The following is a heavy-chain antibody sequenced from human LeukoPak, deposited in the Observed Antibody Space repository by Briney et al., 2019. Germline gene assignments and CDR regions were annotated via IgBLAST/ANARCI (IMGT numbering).Heavy chain of an antibody. V-gene: IGHV3-21*01. D-gene: IGHD1-1*01. CDR3: ARRRTGTNYFDY. CDR2: ISSSSTYI. CDR1: GFTFSDYC. Sequence: GGSLRLSCAASGFTFSDYCLNWVRQAPGKGLEWVSSISSSSTYIYYADSVKGRFTISRDNAKNSLYLQMNSLRAEDTAVYYCARRRTGTNYFDYWGQGALVTVSS. J-gene: IGHJ4*02.